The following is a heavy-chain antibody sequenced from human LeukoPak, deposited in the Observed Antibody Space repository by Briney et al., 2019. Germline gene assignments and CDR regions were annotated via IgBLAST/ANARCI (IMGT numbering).Heavy chain of an antibody. V-gene: IGHV1-69*13. CDR1: GGTFSSYA. CDR3: ARDRGYSYGYGY. D-gene: IGHD5-18*01. CDR2: IIPIFGTA. J-gene: IGHJ4*02. Sequence: ASVKVSCKASGGTFSSYAISWVRQAPGQGLEWKGGIIPIFGTANYAQKFQGRVTITADESTSTAYMELSSLRSEDTAVYYCARDRGYSYGYGYWGQGTLVTVSS.